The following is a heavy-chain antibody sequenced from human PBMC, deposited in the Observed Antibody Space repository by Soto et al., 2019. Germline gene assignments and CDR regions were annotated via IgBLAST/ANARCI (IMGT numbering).Heavy chain of an antibody. V-gene: IGHV4-59*01. Sequence: SETLSLTCTVSGGSISSYYWSWIRQPPGKGLEWIGYIYYSGSTNYNPSLKSRVTISVDTSKNQFSLKLSSVTAADTAVYYCARSLASGYYVGYYYYGMDVWGQGTTVTVSS. CDR1: GGSISSYY. CDR2: IYYSGST. J-gene: IGHJ6*02. D-gene: IGHD3-3*01. CDR3: ARSLASGYYVGYYYYGMDV.